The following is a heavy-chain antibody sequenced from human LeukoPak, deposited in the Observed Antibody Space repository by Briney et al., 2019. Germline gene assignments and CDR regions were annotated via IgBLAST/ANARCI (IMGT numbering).Heavy chain of an antibody. CDR1: GGSFSGYY. J-gene: IGHJ6*02. Sequence: SETLSLTCAVYGGSFSGYYWSWIRQPPGKGLEWIGYIYYSGSTNYNPSLKSRVTISVDTSKNQFSLKLSSVTAADTAVYYCARGDMVYYYGMDVWGQGTTVTVSS. CDR2: IYYSGST. CDR3: ARGDMVYYYGMDV. D-gene: IGHD3-10*01. V-gene: IGHV4-59*01.